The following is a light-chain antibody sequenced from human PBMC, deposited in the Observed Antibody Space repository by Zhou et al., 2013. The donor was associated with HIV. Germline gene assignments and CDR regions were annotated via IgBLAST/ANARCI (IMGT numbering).Light chain of an antibody. CDR3: MQTRQTPRS. Sequence: DIMMTQSPLSLPVTPGEPASISCRSSESLLYSNGYNYLDWYVQKPGQSPQVLIYLASTRASGVPDRFSGSGSGRDFTLKISRVEAGDVGVYYCMQTRQTPRSFGQGTRLEI. V-gene: IGKV2-28*01. J-gene: IGKJ2*04. CDR2: LAS. CDR1: ESLLYSNGYNY.